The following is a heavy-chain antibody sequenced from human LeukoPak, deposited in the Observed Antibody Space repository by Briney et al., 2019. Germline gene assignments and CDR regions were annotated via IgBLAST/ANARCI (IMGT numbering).Heavy chain of an antibody. CDR2: IKNAGIDT. CDR3: ARGGYGHNMDV. J-gene: IGHJ6*03. V-gene: IGHV3-74*01. Sequence: GGSLRLSCVGSGFMFSNYYMYWVRQAPGKGLVWVSRIKNAGIDTIYADSVKGRFTVSRDNAKNTVYLQMTSLRAEDTAVYYCARGGYGHNMDVWGEGTTVTVSS. CDR1: GFMFSNYY. D-gene: IGHD3-10*01.